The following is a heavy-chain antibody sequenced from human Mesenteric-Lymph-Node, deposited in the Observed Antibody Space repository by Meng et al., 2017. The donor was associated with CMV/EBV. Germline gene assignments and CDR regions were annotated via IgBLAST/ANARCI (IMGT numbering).Heavy chain of an antibody. Sequence: GESLKISCAASGFTFNNYAMNWVRQAPGKGLEWVSGISTSGGSTYYADSVRGRFTISRDNSKHTLFLQLSGLRGEDTAIYYCAKDNDYNNYFDLWGRGTQVTVSS. CDR3: AKDNDYNNYFDL. CDR1: GFTFNNYA. V-gene: IGHV3-23*01. CDR2: ISTSGGST. D-gene: IGHD4-11*01. J-gene: IGHJ4*02.